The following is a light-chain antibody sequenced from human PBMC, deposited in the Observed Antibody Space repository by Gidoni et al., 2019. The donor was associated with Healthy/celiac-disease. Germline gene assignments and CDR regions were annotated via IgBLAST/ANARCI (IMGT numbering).Light chain of an antibody. J-gene: IGKJ4*01. CDR1: QSVSSY. V-gene: IGKV3-11*01. CDR3: QQRSNF. Sequence: EIVLTQSPATLSLSPGERATLSCRASQSVSSYLAWYQQKPGKAPRLLIYDASNRAPGIPARFRGGGSGTDFTLTISSLEPEDFAVYYCQQRSNFFGGGTKVEIK. CDR2: DAS.